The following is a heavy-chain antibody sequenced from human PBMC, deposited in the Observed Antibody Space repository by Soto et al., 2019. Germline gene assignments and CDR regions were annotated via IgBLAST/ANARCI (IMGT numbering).Heavy chain of an antibody. Sequence: QVQLQESGPGLVKPSETLSLTCTVSGGSISSYYWSWIRQPPGKGLEWIGYIYYSGSTNYNPSLKSRVTISVDTSKNQFSRKLSSVTAADTAVYYCARVYCSRTSCLFDYWGQGTLVTVSS. CDR3: ARVYCSRTSCLFDY. CDR1: GGSISSYY. CDR2: IYYSGST. J-gene: IGHJ4*02. V-gene: IGHV4-59*01. D-gene: IGHD2-2*01.